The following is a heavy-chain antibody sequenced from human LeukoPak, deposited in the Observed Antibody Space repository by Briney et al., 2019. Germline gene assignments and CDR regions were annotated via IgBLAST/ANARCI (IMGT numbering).Heavy chain of an antibody. CDR1: GFTFSNAW. V-gene: IGHV3-15*01. J-gene: IGHJ4*02. D-gene: IGHD3-16*02. CDR3: ASTPLGFGGVIVNYFDY. Sequence: GGSLRLSCAASGFTFSNAWMSWVRQAPGKGLEWVGRIKSKTDGGTTDYAAPVKGRFTISRDDSKNTLYLQMNSLRAEDTAVYYCASTPLGFGGVIVNYFDYWGQGTLVTVSS. CDR2: IKSKTDGGTT.